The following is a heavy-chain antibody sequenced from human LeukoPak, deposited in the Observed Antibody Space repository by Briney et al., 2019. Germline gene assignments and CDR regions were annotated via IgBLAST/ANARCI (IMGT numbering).Heavy chain of an antibody. V-gene: IGHV2-5*04. Sequence: ESGPTLPNPPETLTLTCTLSVFQLSTGGVGVGWIRQPPGKALEWLALIYWNNDKSYSPSLKSRLTITKDNSKKQVVLKMTNMDPVDTGTYYCAFDPDYGRAYFDSWGQGALVTVSS. D-gene: IGHD4-17*01. CDR3: AFDPDYGRAYFDS. CDR1: VFQLSTGGVG. J-gene: IGHJ4*02. CDR2: IYWNNDK.